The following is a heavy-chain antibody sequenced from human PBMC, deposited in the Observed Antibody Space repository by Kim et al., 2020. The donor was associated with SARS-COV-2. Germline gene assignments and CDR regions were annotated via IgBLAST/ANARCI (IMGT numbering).Heavy chain of an antibody. D-gene: IGHD3-16*01. CDR3: ARGGRLTSYMDV. CDR2: ITSSSDYI. CDR1: GFTFNNYN. J-gene: IGHJ6*03. Sequence: GGSLRLSCTASGFTFNNYNMNWVRQAPGKGLEWVSSITSSSDYIFYVDSVKGRFTISRDNAKTSLYLQMNSLRAEDTAVYYCARGGRLTSYMDVWGKGTTVTVSS. V-gene: IGHV3-21*01.